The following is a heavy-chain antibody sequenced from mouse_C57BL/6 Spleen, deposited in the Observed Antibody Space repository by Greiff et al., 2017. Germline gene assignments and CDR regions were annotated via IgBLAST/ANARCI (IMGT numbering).Heavy chain of an antibody. CDR3: ARNADDYDWFAY. Sequence: VQLQQSGPGLVQPSQSLSITCTVSGFSLTSYGVHWVRQSPGKGLEWLGVIWSGGSTDYNAAFISRLSISKDNSKSQVFFKMNSLQADDTAIYYCARNADDYDWFAYWGQGTLVTVSA. CDR2: IWSGGST. CDR1: GFSLTSYG. V-gene: IGHV2-2*01. J-gene: IGHJ3*01. D-gene: IGHD2-4*01.